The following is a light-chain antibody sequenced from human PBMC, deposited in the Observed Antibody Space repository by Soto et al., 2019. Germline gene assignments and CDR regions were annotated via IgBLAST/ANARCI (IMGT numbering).Light chain of an antibody. CDR3: QQAYSFPIT. J-gene: IGKJ5*01. CDR2: GAS. CDR1: QAFAGY. Sequence: DIQVTKSPSLGPPPVGDRVTTTCRAGQAFAGYLAWYQHNPGRTPELLIHGASRLQSGVPARFSGSGSGTDFTLSINSLQPEDFATYYCQQAYSFPITFGQGTRLDI. V-gene: IGKV1D-12*01.